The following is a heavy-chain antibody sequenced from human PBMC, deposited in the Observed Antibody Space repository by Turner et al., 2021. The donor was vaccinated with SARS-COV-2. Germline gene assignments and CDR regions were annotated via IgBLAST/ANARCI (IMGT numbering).Heavy chain of an antibody. Sequence: QVQLVQSGAEVKKPGASVKVSCKVSGYHLIELSMHWVRQAPGKGLEWMGGFDPEDGETIYAQKFQGRVTMTEDTSTDTAYMELSSLRSEDTAVYYCATAPPYCTNGVCPNWFDPWGQGTLVTVSS. V-gene: IGHV1-24*01. CDR1: GYHLIELS. CDR3: ATAPPYCTNGVCPNWFDP. D-gene: IGHD2-8*01. J-gene: IGHJ5*02. CDR2: FDPEDGET.